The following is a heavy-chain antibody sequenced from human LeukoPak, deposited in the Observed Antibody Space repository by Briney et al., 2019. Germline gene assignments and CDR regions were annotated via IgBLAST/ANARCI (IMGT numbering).Heavy chain of an antibody. CDR1: GVSFSGYY. Sequence: SETLSLTCAVYGVSFSGYYWSWIRQPPGRGLEWIGEINHSGNTNYIPSLKSRVTISADTSKNHFSLKLSSVTAADTAVYYCAINTEALRYHGMDVWGQGTTVTVSS. D-gene: IGHD2-2*02. V-gene: IGHV4-34*01. CDR3: AINTEALRYHGMDV. CDR2: INHSGNT. J-gene: IGHJ6*02.